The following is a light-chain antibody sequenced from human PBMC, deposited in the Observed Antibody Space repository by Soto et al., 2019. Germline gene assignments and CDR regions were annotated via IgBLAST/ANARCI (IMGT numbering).Light chain of an antibody. CDR1: QSISGRY. CDR2: GAS. Sequence: IVLRQPPGTLSLSPGEGATLSCRASQSISGRYLAWYQHKSGQAPRLFIYGASKRAAGIPDRFSGTGSDTDFTLTISRLEPDDFAVYYCQHYGTSGLTFGGGTKVEIK. J-gene: IGKJ4*01. V-gene: IGKV3-20*01. CDR3: QHYGTSGLT.